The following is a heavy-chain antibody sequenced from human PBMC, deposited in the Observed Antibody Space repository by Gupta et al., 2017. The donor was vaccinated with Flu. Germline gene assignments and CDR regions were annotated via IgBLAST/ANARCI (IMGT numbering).Heavy chain of an antibody. CDR2: ISGSGGST. CDR3: AKVLSSSSWLYFDY. V-gene: IGHV3-23*01. J-gene: IGHJ4*02. D-gene: IGHD6-13*01. Sequence: EVQLLESGGGLVQPVGSLRLSCAASGFTFTSFAMRRARQAQGKGLEWVSAISGSGGSTYYADYVKGRFTISRDNSKNTRYLQRNSRRAEDTAVYYCAKVLSSSSWLYFDYWGQGTLVTVSS. CDR1: GFTFTSFA.